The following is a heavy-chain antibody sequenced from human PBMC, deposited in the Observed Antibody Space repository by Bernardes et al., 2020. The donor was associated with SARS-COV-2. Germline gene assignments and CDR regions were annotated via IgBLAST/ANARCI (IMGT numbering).Heavy chain of an antibody. CDR1: GFTFSSYS. CDR2: ISSSSSYI. CDR3: ARVVGSHYYYGMDV. V-gene: IGHV3-21*01. Sequence: GGSLRLSCAASGFTFSSYSMNWVRQAPGKGLEWVSSISSSSSYIYYADSVKGRFTISRDNAKNSLYLQMNSLRAEDTAVYYCARVVGSHYYYGMDVWGQGTTVTVSS. J-gene: IGHJ6*02.